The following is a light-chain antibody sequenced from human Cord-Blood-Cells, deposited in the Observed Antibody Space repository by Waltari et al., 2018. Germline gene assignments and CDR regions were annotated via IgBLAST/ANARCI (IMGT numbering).Light chain of an antibody. Sequence: AIRMTQSPSSFSASTGDRVTITSRASQGISSYLAWYQQKPGKAPKLLIYAASTLQSVVPSRFSGSGSGTDFTLTISCLQSEDFATYYCQQYYSYPITFGQGTRLEIK. J-gene: IGKJ5*01. CDR3: QQYYSYPIT. V-gene: IGKV1-8*01. CDR2: AAS. CDR1: QGISSY.